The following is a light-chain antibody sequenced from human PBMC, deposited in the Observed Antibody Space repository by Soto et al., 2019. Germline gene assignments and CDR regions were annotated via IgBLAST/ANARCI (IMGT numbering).Light chain of an antibody. CDR3: QQYDNVLSLT. Sequence: EIQMTQSTSSLSASVGDRVTITCQASQDISNYLNWYQQKPGKAPKLLIYDASNLETGVPSRFSGSGSGTDFTFTISSLQPEDIATYYCQQYDNVLSLTFGGGTKVDNK. J-gene: IGKJ4*01. V-gene: IGKV1-33*01. CDR2: DAS. CDR1: QDISNY.